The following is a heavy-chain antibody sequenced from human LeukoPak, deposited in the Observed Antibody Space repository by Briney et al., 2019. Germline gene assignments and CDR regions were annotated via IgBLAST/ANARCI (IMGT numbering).Heavy chain of an antibody. CDR1: GFTFDDYV. D-gene: IGHD3-16*01. Sequence: GGSLRLSCSASGFTFDDYVMSWVRQAPGKGPVWVSRIKTDGSITDYADSVKGRFTISRDNAKDSLYLQMNSLRAEDMALYYCAKDSGSGGFGAFDIWGQGTMVTVSS. J-gene: IGHJ3*02. CDR3: AKDSGSGGFGAFDI. V-gene: IGHV3-20*04. CDR2: IKTDGSIT.